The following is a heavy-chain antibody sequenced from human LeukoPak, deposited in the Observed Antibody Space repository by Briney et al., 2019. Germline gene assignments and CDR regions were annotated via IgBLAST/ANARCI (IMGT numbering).Heavy chain of an antibody. CDR3: ARDGAGSGWYY. V-gene: IGHV3-7*01. Sequence: GGSLSLSCAVSGFTLRGYWMSWVRQAPGRGLEWVANIKEEGSEKHYVNSVNGRFTISRDNAKNSLYLQMNSLKAEDTGVYYCARDGAGSGWYYWGQGTPVTVSS. CDR1: GFTLRGYW. J-gene: IGHJ4*02. D-gene: IGHD6-19*01. CDR2: IKEEGSEK.